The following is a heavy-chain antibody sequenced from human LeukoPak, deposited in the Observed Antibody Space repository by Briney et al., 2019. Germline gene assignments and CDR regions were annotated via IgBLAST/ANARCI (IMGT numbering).Heavy chain of an antibody. CDR2: VKQDGSDK. CDR1: GFTFSNYW. Sequence: GSLRLSCAASGFTFSNYWMSWVRQAPGKGLEWVANVKQDGSDKFYVDSVKGRFTISRDNAKNSLSLQMNSLRAEDTAVYYCVRTGLNDRSGYFRHFDYWGQGTLVTVSS. CDR3: VRTGLNDRSGYFRHFDY. D-gene: IGHD3-22*01. V-gene: IGHV3-7*01. J-gene: IGHJ4*02.